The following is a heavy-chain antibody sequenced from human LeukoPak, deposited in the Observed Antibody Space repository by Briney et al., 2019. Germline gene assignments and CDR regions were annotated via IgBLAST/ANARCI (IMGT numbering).Heavy chain of an antibody. V-gene: IGHV4-39*07. Sequence: ASETLSLTCTVSGGSISSSSYYWSWIRQPPGKGLEWIGEINHSGSTNYNPSLKSRVTISVDTSKNQFSLKLSSVTAADTAVYYCARTLKRGYSYGPRQNHFDYWGQGTLVTVSS. CDR1: GGSISSSSYY. CDR2: INHSGST. J-gene: IGHJ4*02. CDR3: ARTLKRGYSYGPRQNHFDY. D-gene: IGHD5-18*01.